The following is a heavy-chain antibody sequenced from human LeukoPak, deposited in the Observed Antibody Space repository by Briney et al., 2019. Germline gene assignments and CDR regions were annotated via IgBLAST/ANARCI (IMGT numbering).Heavy chain of an antibody. CDR2: ISGFNDET. CDR1: GYTFTSYG. D-gene: IGHD3-3*01. Sequence: ASVKVSCKASGYTFTSYGISWVRQAPGQGLEWMGWISGFNDETNYAQKFQGRVTMTTDTSTRAAYMELRSLTSDDTAVYYCARDFYWSPGDGIKWYDCFDPWGQGTLVTVSS. J-gene: IGHJ5*02. V-gene: IGHV1-18*01. CDR3: ARDFYWSPGDGIKWYDCFDP.